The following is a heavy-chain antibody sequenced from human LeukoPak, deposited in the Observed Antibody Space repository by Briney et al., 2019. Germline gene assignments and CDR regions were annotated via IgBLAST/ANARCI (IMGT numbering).Heavy chain of an antibody. CDR1: GGSISSYY. CDR2: IYYSGST. V-gene: IGHV4-59*08. J-gene: IGHJ6*03. D-gene: IGHD3-3*01. CDR3: ARHPGPSLEWLPQHYYYYYMDV. Sequence: SETLSLTCTVSGGSISSYYWSWIRQPPGKGLEWIGYIYYSGSTNYNPSLKSRVTISVDTSKNQFSLKLSSVTAADTAVYYCARHPGPSLEWLPQHYYYYYMDVWAKGPRSPSP.